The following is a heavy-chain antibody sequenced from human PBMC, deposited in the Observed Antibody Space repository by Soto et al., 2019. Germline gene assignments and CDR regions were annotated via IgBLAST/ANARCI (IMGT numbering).Heavy chain of an antibody. Sequence: SETLSLTCAVYGGSFSGYYWSWIRQPPGKGLEWIGEINHSGSTNYNPSLKSRVTISVDTSKNQFSLKLGSVTAADTAVYYCARGTRRSVLMVYAPPGGYYFDYWGQGTLVTVSS. CDR1: GGSFSGYY. V-gene: IGHV4-34*01. J-gene: IGHJ4*02. D-gene: IGHD2-8*01. CDR3: ARGTRRSVLMVYAPPGGYYFDY. CDR2: INHSGST.